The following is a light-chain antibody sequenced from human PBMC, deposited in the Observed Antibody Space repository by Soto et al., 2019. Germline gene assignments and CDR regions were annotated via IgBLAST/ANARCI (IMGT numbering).Light chain of an antibody. J-gene: IGLJ1*01. CDR1: SSDVGGYNY. CDR2: EVS. Sequence: QSALTQPASVSGSPGQSITISCTGTSSDVGGYNYVSWYQQQLGKAPKLMIHEVSNRPSWVSNRFSGSKSGNTASLTISGLQAEDEADYYCSSYTSSRAYVFGIGTKVTVL. CDR3: SSYTSSRAYV. V-gene: IGLV2-14*01.